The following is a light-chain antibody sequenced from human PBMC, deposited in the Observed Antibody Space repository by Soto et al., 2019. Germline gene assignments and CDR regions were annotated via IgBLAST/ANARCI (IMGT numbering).Light chain of an antibody. CDR1: QSVSSSY. V-gene: IGKV3-20*01. J-gene: IGKJ3*01. Sequence: EIVLTQSPGTLSLSPGERATLSCRASQSVSSSYLAWYQQKPGQAPRLLIYGASSRATGIQDRFSGSGSGTDCALTISRLEPEVFAVYYCQQYGPFTVGPGTKVDIK. CDR3: QQYGPFT. CDR2: GAS.